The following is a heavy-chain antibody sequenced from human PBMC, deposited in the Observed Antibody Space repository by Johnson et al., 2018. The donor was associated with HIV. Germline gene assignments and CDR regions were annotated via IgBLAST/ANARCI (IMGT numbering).Heavy chain of an antibody. CDR3: ARASYAFDI. V-gene: IGHV3-30*01. J-gene: IGHJ3*02. Sequence: YADSVKGRFPISRDNSKNTLYLQMNSLRAEDTAVYYCARASYAFDIWGQVTMVTVSS.